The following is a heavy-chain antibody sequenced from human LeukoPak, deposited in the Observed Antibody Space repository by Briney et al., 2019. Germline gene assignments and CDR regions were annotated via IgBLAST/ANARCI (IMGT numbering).Heavy chain of an antibody. J-gene: IGHJ4*02. V-gene: IGHV6-1*01. D-gene: IGHD2-8*02. CDR3: ARTTGHFDY. CDR2: TYHRSKWYS. CDR1: GDSVSSNSAA. Sequence: PSQTLSLTCAISGDSVSSNSAAWNWNRQSPSIDLEWLGRTYHRSKWYSESALSLKGRITVNPDTSKNQFSLQLNSVGPEDTAVYYCARTTGHFDYWGQGTLVTVSS.